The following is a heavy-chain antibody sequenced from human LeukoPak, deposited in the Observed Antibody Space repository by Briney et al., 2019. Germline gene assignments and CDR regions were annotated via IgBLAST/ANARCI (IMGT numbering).Heavy chain of an antibody. J-gene: IGHJ4*02. CDR1: GFTFSSYA. CDR3: AKRLDYTNSPIDY. Sequence: PGGSLRLSCTASGFTFSSYALTWVRQAPGKGLDWVSSIGAGFNTYNADSVKGRFTVSRDNSKNTLYLQLNSLRAEDTAFYYCAKRLDYTNSPIDYWGQGTLVTVSS. V-gene: IGHV3-23*01. CDR2: IGAGFNT. D-gene: IGHD5-12*01.